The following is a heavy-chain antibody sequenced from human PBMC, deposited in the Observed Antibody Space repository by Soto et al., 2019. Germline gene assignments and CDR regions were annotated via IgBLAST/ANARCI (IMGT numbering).Heavy chain of an antibody. CDR3: ARGGGVPYYFDY. J-gene: IGHJ4*02. CDR1: GGSISSGDYY. Sequence: SETLSLTCTVSGGSISSGDYYWSWIRQPPGKGLEWIGYIYYSGSTYYNPSLKSRVTISVDTSKNQFSLKLSSVTAADTAVYYCARGGGVPYYFDYWGQGTLVTVSS. CDR2: IYYSGST. V-gene: IGHV4-30-4*01. D-gene: IGHD3-16*01.